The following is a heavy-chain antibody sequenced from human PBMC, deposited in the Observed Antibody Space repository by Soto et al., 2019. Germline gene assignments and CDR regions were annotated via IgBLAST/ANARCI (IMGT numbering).Heavy chain of an antibody. J-gene: IGHJ2*01. CDR2: IIPALGTT. CDR1: GGPFSSHT. D-gene: IGHD4-17*01. Sequence: QDQLVQSGAEVKKPGSSVKVSCKAFGGPFSSHTFSWVRQAPGQGLEWMGRIIPALGTTTYAQKFQGRVTITGDESVTTVYMELNSLRTEDTAVYCCARPDFGDYWYFDLWGRGTLVTVSS. V-gene: IGHV1-69*08. CDR3: ARPDFGDYWYFDL.